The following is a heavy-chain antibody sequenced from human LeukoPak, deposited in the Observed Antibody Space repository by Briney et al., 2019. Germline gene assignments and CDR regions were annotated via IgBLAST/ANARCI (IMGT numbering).Heavy chain of an antibody. CDR1: GFTFSDHY. V-gene: IGHV3-11*04. D-gene: IGHD3-10*01. J-gene: IGHJ4*02. Sequence: GGSLRLSCAASGFTFSDHYMSWIRQAPGKGLECVSYISSGGSTTYYADSVKGRFTISRDNSKNTLYLQMNSLRAEDTAVYYCVRDPDHLRGVHFDYWGQGILVTVSS. CDR3: VRDPDHLRGVHFDY. CDR2: ISSGGSTT.